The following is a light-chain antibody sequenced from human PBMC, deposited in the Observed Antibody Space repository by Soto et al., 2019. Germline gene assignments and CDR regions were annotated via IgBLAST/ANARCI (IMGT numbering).Light chain of an antibody. Sequence: EIVLTQSPAPLSLSPGARATLSCRASPSVTNFLAWYQQNPGQAPRLLIYGAFNRASGIPARFSGSGSGTDFALTISIREPEDSAIYYCQQRNIWPPVTFGQGTRLEIK. CDR1: PSVTNF. CDR2: GAF. J-gene: IGKJ5*01. CDR3: QQRNIWPPVT. V-gene: IGKV3-11*01.